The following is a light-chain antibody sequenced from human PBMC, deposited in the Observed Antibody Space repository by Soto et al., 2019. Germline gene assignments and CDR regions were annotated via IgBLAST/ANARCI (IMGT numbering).Light chain of an antibody. J-gene: IGKJ1*01. CDR1: QSVTTN. CDR3: QQYNKWPST. V-gene: IGKV3-15*01. Sequence: EVVMTQSPASLSVSPGERATLSCRVSQSVTTNLAWYQQKPGQAPRLLIYGTSNRAAGVPARYSGSRSGTDFTLTISSLQSEDFAVYYCQQYNKWPSTFGQGTKVDIK. CDR2: GTS.